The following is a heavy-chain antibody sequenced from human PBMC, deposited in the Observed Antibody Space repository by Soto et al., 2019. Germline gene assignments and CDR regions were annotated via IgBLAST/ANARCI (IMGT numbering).Heavy chain of an antibody. CDR1: GFTFSSYT. CDR2: ISGSGSST. Sequence: EVQLLESGGGLVEPGGSRRLSCAASGFTFSSYTMSWVRQAPGKGLEWVSTISGSGSSTYSADSVKGRFTISRDNSKNTLYLQMTSLRVEDPAIYYCAKAWGIDYWGQGPLVTVSS. V-gene: IGHV3-23*01. CDR3: AKAWGIDY. D-gene: IGHD7-27*01. J-gene: IGHJ4*02.